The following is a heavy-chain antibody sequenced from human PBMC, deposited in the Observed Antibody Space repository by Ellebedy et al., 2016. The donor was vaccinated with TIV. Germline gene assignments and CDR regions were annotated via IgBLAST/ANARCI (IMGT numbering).Heavy chain of an antibody. CDR1: GGSFSGYY. CDR2: INHSGST. CDR3: ARGVSGWFDP. Sequence: MPSETLSLTCAVHGGSFSGYYWSWIRQPPGKGLEWIGEINHSGSTNYNPSLKSRVTISVDTSKNQFSLKLSSVTAADTAVYYCARGVSGWFDPWGQGTLVTVSS. V-gene: IGHV4-34*01. D-gene: IGHD1-26*01. J-gene: IGHJ5*02.